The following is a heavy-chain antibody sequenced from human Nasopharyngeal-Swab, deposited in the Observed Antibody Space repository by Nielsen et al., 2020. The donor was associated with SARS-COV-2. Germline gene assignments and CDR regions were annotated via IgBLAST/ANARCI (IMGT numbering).Heavy chain of an antibody. CDR3: ARDRGFWSGFFDY. CDR1: GFTFSSYW. Sequence: GESLKISRAASGFTFSSYWMSWVRQAPGKGLEWVANIKQDGSEKYYVDSVKGRFTISRDNAKNSLYLQMNSLRAEDTAVYYCARDRGFWSGFFDYWGQGTLVTVSS. V-gene: IGHV3-7*01. J-gene: IGHJ4*02. D-gene: IGHD3-3*01. CDR2: IKQDGSEK.